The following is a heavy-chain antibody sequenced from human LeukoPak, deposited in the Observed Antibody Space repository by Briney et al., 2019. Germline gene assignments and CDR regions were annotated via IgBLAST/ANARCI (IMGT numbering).Heavy chain of an antibody. D-gene: IGHD3-16*01. CDR1: GGSISSGGYY. Sequence: SQTLSLTCTVSGGSISSGGYYWSWIRQHPGKGLEWIGYIYHSGSTYYNPSLKSRVTISVDTSKNQFSLKLSSVTAADTAVYYCARDWGIGYDYWGQGTLVTVSS. CDR3: ARDWGIGYDY. V-gene: IGHV4-31*03. J-gene: IGHJ4*02. CDR2: IYHSGST.